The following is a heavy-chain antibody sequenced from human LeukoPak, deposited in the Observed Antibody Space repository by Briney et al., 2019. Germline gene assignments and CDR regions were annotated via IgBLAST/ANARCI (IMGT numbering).Heavy chain of an antibody. CDR1: GGSISSYY. Sequence: PSETLSLTCTVSGGSISSYYWSWIRHPPGKGLKCIGYIYYSGSNQYNPYLKSRVTISVDTSKNQFSLKLSSVTAADTAVYFCARQASDGYNYGPFDSWGQGTLVTVSS. J-gene: IGHJ5*01. CDR2: IYYSGSN. D-gene: IGHD5-24*01. CDR3: ARQASDGYNYGPFDS. V-gene: IGHV4-59*08.